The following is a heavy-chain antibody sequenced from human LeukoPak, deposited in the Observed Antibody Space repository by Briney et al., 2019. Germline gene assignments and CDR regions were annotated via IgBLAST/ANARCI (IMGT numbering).Heavy chain of an antibody. J-gene: IGHJ4*02. V-gene: IGHV4-31*03. CDR1: GGSISSGGYY. Sequence: PSQTLSLTCTVSGGSISSGGYYWSWIRQHPGKGLEWIGYIYYSGSTYYNPSLKSRVTISVDTSKNQSSLKLSSVTAADTAVYYCARERRAYGDPDYWGQGTLVTVSS. CDR3: ARERRAYGDPDY. CDR2: IYYSGST. D-gene: IGHD4-17*01.